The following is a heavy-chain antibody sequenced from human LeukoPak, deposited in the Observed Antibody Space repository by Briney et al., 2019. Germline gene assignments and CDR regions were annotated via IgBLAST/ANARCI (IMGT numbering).Heavy chain of an antibody. CDR1: GFTFDDYA. D-gene: IGHD3-9*01. J-gene: IGHJ3*02. CDR2: ISWNSGSI. V-gene: IGHV3-9*01. Sequence: GGSLRLSCAASGFTFDDYAMPWVRQAPGKGLDWVSGISWNSGSIGYADSVKGRFTISRDNAKNSLYLQMNSLRAEDTALYYCASLAPTYYDILTGTNDAFDIWGQGTMVTVSS. CDR3: ASLAPTYYDILTGTNDAFDI.